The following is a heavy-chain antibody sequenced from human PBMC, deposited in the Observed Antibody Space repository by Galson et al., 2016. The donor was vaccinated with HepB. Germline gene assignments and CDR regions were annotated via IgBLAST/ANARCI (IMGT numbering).Heavy chain of an antibody. D-gene: IGHD5-24*01. CDR3: ARPRVRDGHNRRFYFDF. Sequence: QSGAEVKKPGESLKISCKGSGSTFSTYWIGWVRQMPGKGLEWMGIIYPLDSDTRYSPSFQGQVTISVDESISTAYLQWTTLKPSDTAMYYCARPRVRDGHNRRFYFDFWGQGTQVTVSA. V-gene: IGHV5-51*01. CDR1: GSTFSTYW. CDR2: IYPLDSDT. J-gene: IGHJ4*02.